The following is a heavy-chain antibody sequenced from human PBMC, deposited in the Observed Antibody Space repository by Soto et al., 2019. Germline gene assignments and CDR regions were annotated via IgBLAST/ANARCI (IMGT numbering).Heavy chain of an antibody. Sequence: EVQLLESGGGLVQPGGSLRLSCTASGFTFSNCAMTWVRQAPGKGLEWVSIISAAGRSAYHADSVKGRFTISRDNSKNTLYLRMTSPRAEDTAVYYCAKDGHWLDVLLDSWGQGTLVTVSS. V-gene: IGHV3-23*01. D-gene: IGHD6-19*01. CDR3: AKDGHWLDVLLDS. CDR2: ISAAGRSA. J-gene: IGHJ4*02. CDR1: GFTFSNCA.